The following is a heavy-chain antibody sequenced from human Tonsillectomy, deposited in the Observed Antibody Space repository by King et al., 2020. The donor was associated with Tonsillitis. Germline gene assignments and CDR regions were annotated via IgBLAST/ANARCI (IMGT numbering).Heavy chain of an antibody. CDR3: ARVVSCEYFDY. Sequence: VQLVESGGGLVQPGGSLRLSCAASGFTFSSNAMSWVRQAPGKGLEWVSTISGSGVSTYYADSVKGRLTISRDNSKNTLYLQMNSLRAEDTAVYYCARVVSCEYFDYGGQGTLVTVSS. V-gene: IGHV3-23*04. J-gene: IGHJ4*02. CDR1: GFTFSSNA. CDR2: ISGSGVST.